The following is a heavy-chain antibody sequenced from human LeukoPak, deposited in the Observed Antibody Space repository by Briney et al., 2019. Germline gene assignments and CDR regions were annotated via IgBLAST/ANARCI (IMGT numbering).Heavy chain of an antibody. CDR2: IYPGDSDT. CDR1: GYSFTSYW. CDR3: ARHSYYGSGSYYSPRYYYYMDV. J-gene: IGHJ6*03. V-gene: IGHV5-51*01. Sequence: GESLKISCKGSGYSFTSYWIGWVRQMPGKGLEWMGIIYPGDSDTRYSPSFQGQVTISADKSISTAYLQWSGLKASDTAMYYCARHSYYGSGSYYSPRYYYYMDVWGKGTTVTVSS. D-gene: IGHD3-10*01.